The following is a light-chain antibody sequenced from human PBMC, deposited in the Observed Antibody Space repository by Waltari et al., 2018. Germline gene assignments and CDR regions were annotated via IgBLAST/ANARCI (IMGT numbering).Light chain of an antibody. CDR3: SSYTSTNTLV. Sequence: QSALTQPASVSGSPGQSITISCTGTSSYVGGYNFVSWYQQHPGKAPKFMIYEVSNRPSGVSNRFSGSKSGNTASLTISGLQAEDEADYYCSSYTSTNTLVFGGGTKLTVL. CDR2: EVS. V-gene: IGLV2-14*01. J-gene: IGLJ3*02. CDR1: SSYVGGYNF.